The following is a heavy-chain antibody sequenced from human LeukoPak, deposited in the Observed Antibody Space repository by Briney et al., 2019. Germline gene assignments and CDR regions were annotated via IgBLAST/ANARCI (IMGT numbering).Heavy chain of an antibody. CDR3: ARHSRGYYDSTGYYYGSHAFDI. CDR1: GGSIISSTYY. Sequence: PSETLSLTCTVSGGSIISSTYYWGWIRQPPGKGLEWIGSIYYSGTTYYNPSLKSRVTISVDTSRNQFSLKLCSVTAADTAVFHCARHSRGYYDSTGYYYGSHAFDIWGQGTMVTVSS. J-gene: IGHJ3*02. D-gene: IGHD3-22*01. V-gene: IGHV4-39*01. CDR2: IYYSGTT.